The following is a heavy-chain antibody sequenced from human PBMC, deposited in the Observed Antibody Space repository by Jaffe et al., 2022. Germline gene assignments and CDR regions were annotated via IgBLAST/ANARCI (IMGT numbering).Heavy chain of an antibody. CDR3: AREGYDIWFREFRGYFQH. D-gene: IGHD3-10*01. J-gene: IGHJ1*01. V-gene: IGHV1-46*03. Sequence: QVQLVQSGAEVKKPGASVKVSCKASGYTFTSYYMHWVRQAPGQGLEWMGIINPSGGSTSYAQKFQGRVTMTRDTSTSTVYMELSSLRSEDTAVYYCAREGYDIWFREFRGYFQHWGQGTLVTVSS. CDR2: INPSGGST. CDR1: GYTFTSYY.